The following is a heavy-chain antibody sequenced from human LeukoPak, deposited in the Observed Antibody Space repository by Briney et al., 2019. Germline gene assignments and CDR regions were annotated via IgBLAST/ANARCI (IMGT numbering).Heavy chain of an antibody. Sequence: ASVKVSCKAFGYTFTSNYMHWVRQAPGQGPEWMGVISPSGGSTTYAQKFQGRVTLTRDTSTSTVYMELSSLRSEDTAVYYCAREEGLYYDSSGYYSDWGQGTLVTVSS. V-gene: IGHV1-46*01. CDR3: AREEGLYYDSSGYYSD. CDR2: ISPSGGST. D-gene: IGHD3-22*01. CDR1: GYTFTSNY. J-gene: IGHJ4*02.